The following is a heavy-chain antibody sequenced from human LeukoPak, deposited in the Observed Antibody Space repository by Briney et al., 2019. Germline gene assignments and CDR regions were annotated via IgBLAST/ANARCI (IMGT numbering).Heavy chain of an antibody. Sequence: PSETLSLTCTVSGGSISSYYWSWIRQPPGKGLEWIGYIYYSGSTNYNPSLKSRVTISVDTSKNQFSLKLSSVTAADTAVYYCARAFLGELLHLYGMDVWGQGTTVTVSS. V-gene: IGHV4-59*12. J-gene: IGHJ6*02. CDR1: GGSISSYY. CDR2: IYYSGST. D-gene: IGHD3-16*01. CDR3: ARAFLGELLHLYGMDV.